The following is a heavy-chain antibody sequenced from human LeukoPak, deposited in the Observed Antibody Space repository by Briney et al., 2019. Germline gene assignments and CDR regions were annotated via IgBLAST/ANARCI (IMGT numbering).Heavy chain of an antibody. J-gene: IGHJ4*02. CDR3: ARADYYDSSGYQITTFDY. CDR1: GFTFSSYW. D-gene: IGHD3-22*01. V-gene: IGHV3-7*01. CDR2: IKQDGSEK. Sequence: GGSLRLSCAASGFTFSSYWMSWVRQAPGKGLEWVANIKQDGSEKYYVDSVKGRFTISRDNAKNSLYLQMNSLRAEDTAVYYCARADYYDSSGYQITTFDYWGQGTLVTVSS.